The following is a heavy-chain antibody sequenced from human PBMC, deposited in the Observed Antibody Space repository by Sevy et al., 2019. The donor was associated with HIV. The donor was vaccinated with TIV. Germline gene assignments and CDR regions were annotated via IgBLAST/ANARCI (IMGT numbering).Heavy chain of an antibody. CDR1: GFTFSSYA. CDR2: ISSSSSHI. CDR3: ARVAADDPDFYYYGMDV. V-gene: IGHV3-21*01. D-gene: IGHD6-13*01. Sequence: GGSLRLSCAASGFTFSSYAMNWVRQAPGKGLEWVSSISSSSSHIYAAASLKGRFTISRDNAKNLLFLQMNSLRAEDTAIYYCARVAADDPDFYYYGMDVWGQGTTVTVSS. J-gene: IGHJ6*02.